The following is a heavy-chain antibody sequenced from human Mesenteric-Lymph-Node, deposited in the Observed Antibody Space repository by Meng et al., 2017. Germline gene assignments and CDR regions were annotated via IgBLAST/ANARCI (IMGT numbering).Heavy chain of an antibody. CDR2: IYYSGST. D-gene: IGHD5-24*01. V-gene: IGHV4-61*01. J-gene: IGHJ3*02. CDR3: ARDSRYRWLQPIDAFDI. Sequence: QVHLRGSGPGLGRPSETLSLTCTVSGGSVSSGSYYWSWIRQPPGKGLEWIGYIYYSGSTNYNPSLKSRVTISVDTSKNQFSLKLSSVTAADTAVYYCARDSRYRWLQPIDAFDIWGQGTMVTVSS. CDR1: GGSVSSGSYY.